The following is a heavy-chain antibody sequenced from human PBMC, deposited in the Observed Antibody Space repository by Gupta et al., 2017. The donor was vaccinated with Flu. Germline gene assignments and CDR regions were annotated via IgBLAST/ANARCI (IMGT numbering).Heavy chain of an antibody. V-gene: IGHV1-2*02. Sequence: QVQLVQSGTEVKKPGVSVKVSCRASGSTFTGPYIQWVRQAPGQGLEWMGWINPISGGTNYAQKFQGRVTMTRETSITTAYMELSRLTSDDTAVYYCARVSDRGCSRTTCLAYDIWGQGTMVTVSS. J-gene: IGHJ3*02. CDR1: GSTFTGPY. D-gene: IGHD2-2*01. CDR3: ARVSDRGCSRTTCLAYDI. CDR2: INPISGGT.